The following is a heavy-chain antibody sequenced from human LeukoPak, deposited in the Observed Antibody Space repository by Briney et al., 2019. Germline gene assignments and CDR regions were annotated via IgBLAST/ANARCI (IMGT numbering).Heavy chain of an antibody. CDR2: ISWNSGSI. CDR1: GFSFDDYA. CDR3: AKDGYYYYDSSGYLYYFDY. J-gene: IGHJ4*02. V-gene: IGHV3-9*01. Sequence: GGSLRLSCAASGFSFDDYAMHWVRQAPGKGLEWVSGISWNSGSIGYADSVKGRFTISRDNAKNSLYLQMNSLRAEDTALYYCAKDGYYYYDSSGYLYYFDYWGQGTLVTVSS. D-gene: IGHD3-22*01.